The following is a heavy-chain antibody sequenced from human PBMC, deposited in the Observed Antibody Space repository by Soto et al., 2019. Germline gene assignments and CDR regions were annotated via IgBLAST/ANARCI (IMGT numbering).Heavy chain of an antibody. CDR2: ISYDGSNK. CDR3: ARDRGPLIAAAGPANWFDP. J-gene: IGHJ5*02. V-gene: IGHV3-30-3*01. CDR1: EFTYSSYA. D-gene: IGHD6-13*01. Sequence: GGSLRLTCDAYEFTYSSYAMHWLHQNKKRPLHWVAVISYDGSNKYYADSVKGRFTISRDNSKNTLYLQMNSLRAEDTAVYYCARDRGPLIAAAGPANWFDPWGQGTLVTVSS.